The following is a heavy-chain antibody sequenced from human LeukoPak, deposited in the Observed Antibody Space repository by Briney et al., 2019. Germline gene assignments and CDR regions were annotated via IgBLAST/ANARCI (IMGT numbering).Heavy chain of an antibody. D-gene: IGHD3-10*01. CDR3: ARDSRGAFDY. CDR2: IKQDGSEK. J-gene: IGHJ4*02. V-gene: IGHV3-7*01. CDR1: GFTFSRYA. Sequence: GGSLRLSCAASGFTFSRYAMHWVRQAPGKGLEWVANIKQDGSEKYYVDSVKGRFTISRDNAKNSLYLQMNSLRAEDTAVYYCARDSRGAFDYWGQGTLVTVSS.